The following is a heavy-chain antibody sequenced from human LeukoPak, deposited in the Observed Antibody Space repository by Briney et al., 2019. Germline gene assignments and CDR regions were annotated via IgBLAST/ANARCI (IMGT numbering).Heavy chain of an antibody. V-gene: IGHV4-34*01. D-gene: IGHD3-9*01. J-gene: IGHJ5*02. CDR3: AKNGQTGFSFDP. CDR1: GDSLNGHY. Sequence: SETLSLTCAVYGDSLNGHYWSWIRQPPGKGLEWIGEGSDNGGTKFNPSLKSRATISADTSKNQFTLKLTSVIAADTAVYYCAKNGQTGFSFDPWGQGTLVTVSS. CDR2: GSDNGGT.